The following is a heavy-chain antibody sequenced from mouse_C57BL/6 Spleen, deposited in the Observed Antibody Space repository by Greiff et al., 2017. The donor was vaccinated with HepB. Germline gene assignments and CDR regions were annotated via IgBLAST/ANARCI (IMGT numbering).Heavy chain of an antibody. CDR1: GFTFTDYY. Sequence: EVKLMESGGGLVQPGGSLSLSCAASGFTFTDYYMSWVRQPPGKALEWLGFIRNKANGYTTEYSASVKGRFTISRDNSQSILYLQMNALRAEDSATYYCARYYDSLDYWGQGTTLTVSS. J-gene: IGHJ2*01. CDR2: IRNKANGYTT. D-gene: IGHD2-12*01. V-gene: IGHV7-3*01. CDR3: ARYYDSLDY.